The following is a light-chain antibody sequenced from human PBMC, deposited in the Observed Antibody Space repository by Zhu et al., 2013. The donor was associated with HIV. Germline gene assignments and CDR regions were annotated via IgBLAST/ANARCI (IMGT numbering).Light chain of an antibody. J-gene: IGKJ4*01. Sequence: EIVMTQSPATLSVSPGERATLSCRASQNIRTNLAWYQQKPGRAPRLLIYGASTRAAGIAARFSGSGSGTDFTLTISSLQSEDLAVYYCQQYDIWPPLTFGGGTKVEIK. CDR2: GAS. V-gene: IGKV3-15*01. CDR1: QNIRTN. CDR3: QQYDIWPPLT.